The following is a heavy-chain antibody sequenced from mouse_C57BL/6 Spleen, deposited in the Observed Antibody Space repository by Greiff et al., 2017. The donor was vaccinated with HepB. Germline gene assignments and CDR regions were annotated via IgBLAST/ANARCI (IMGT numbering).Heavy chain of an antibody. V-gene: IGHV1-43*01. D-gene: IGHD1-1*01. CDR2: INPSTGGT. CDR3: ARDYYGSSYVY. J-gene: IGHJ2*01. Sequence: EVQLQQSGPELVKPGASVKISCKASGYSFTGYYMHWVKQSSEKSLEWIGEINPSTGGTSYNQKFKGKATLTVEKSSSTAYMQLKSLTSEDSAVYYCARDYYGSSYVYWGQGTTLTVSS. CDR1: GYSFTGYY.